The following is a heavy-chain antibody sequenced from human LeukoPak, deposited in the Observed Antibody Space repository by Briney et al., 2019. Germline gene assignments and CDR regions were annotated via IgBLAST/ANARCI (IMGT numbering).Heavy chain of an antibody. J-gene: IGHJ5*02. CDR3: ARRVGATIFDP. D-gene: IGHD1-26*01. CDR2: IYYSWST. CDR1: GGSISSSSYY. Sequence: SETLSLTCTVSGGSISSSSYYCGWIRQPPGKGLEWIGSIYYSWSTYYNPSLKSRVTISVDTSKNQFSLKLSSVTAADTAVYHCARRVGATIFDPWGQGTLVTVSS. V-gene: IGHV4-39*01.